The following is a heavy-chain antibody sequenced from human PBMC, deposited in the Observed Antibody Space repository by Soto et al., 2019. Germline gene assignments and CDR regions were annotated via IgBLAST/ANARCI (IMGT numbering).Heavy chain of an antibody. D-gene: IGHD2-2*01. Sequence: SETLSLTCSVSGASISSRDYYWGWIRQTPGKGLEWIGNIDYNGVTYYNPSLKSRVTVSKDTSKNQFSLKVASVTAADTAIYYCGRVMIGTSRHTDSDYWGQGTQGTVSS. CDR1: GASISSRDYY. CDR2: IDYNGVT. CDR3: GRVMIGTSRHTDSDY. V-gene: IGHV4-39*01. J-gene: IGHJ4*02.